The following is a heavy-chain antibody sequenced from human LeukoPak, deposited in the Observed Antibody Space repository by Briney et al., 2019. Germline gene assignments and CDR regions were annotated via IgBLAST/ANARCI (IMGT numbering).Heavy chain of an antibody. J-gene: IGHJ4*02. CDR3: ARVGSSGWVIRRDPNNDY. CDR1: GYTFTTYS. Sequence: ASVKVSCKASGYTFTTYSISWVRQAPGQGLEWMGWNSSYNGNTNYAQKLQGRVTMTTDTSTSTAYMELRSLRSDDTAVYYCARVGSSGWVIRRDPNNDYWGQGTLVTVSS. V-gene: IGHV1-18*01. D-gene: IGHD6-19*01. CDR2: NSSYNGNT.